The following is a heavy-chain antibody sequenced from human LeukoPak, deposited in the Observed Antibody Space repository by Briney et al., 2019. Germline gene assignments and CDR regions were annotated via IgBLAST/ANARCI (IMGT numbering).Heavy chain of an antibody. Sequence: ASVTVSCTASGYTFTSYDINWVRQATGQGLEWMGWMNPNSGNTGYAQKFQGRVTMTRNTSISTAYMELSSLRSEDTAVYYCARGRRWMTYYYGSGSYYMGVDIWGQGTMVTVSS. J-gene: IGHJ3*02. D-gene: IGHD3-10*01. CDR2: MNPNSGNT. CDR3: ARGRRWMTYYYGSGSYYMGVDI. CDR1: GYTFTSYD. V-gene: IGHV1-8*01.